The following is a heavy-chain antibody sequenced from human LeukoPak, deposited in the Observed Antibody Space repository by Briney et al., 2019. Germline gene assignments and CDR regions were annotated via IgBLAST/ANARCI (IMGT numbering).Heavy chain of an antibody. D-gene: IGHD6-13*01. V-gene: IGHV3-23*01. Sequence: GGSLRLSCAASGFTFSSYAVSWVRQAPGKGLAWVSAISDSGGSTQYADSVKGRFTISRDNSKNTLYLQMNSLRVEDTAVYYCAKGSSNWRDYYYFDYWGQGTLVTVSS. CDR3: AKGSSNWRDYYYFDY. CDR1: GFTFSSYA. J-gene: IGHJ4*02. CDR2: ISDSGGST.